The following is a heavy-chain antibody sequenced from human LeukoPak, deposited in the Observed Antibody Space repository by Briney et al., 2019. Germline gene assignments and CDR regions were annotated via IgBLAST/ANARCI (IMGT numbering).Heavy chain of an antibody. CDR2: IKGRGQDRAT. V-gene: IGHV3-15*01. D-gene: IGHD2/OR15-2a*01. Sequence: PGGSLRLSCAASGFTFSSYWMSWVRQAPGKGLEWVGRIKGRGQDRATDYAAPVRGRFTISTDESTSALYLQMNSLKTEDTAVYYCTTVTHFYLGGQGTLVTVSS. CDR3: TTVTHFYL. CDR1: GFTFSSYW. J-gene: IGHJ1*01.